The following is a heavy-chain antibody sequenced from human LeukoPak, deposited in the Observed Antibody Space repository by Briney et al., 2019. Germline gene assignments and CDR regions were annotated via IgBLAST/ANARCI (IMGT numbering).Heavy chain of an antibody. V-gene: IGHV3-30-3*01. CDR1: GFTFSSYA. CDR2: ISYDGSNK. CDR3: ARTHELDDAFDI. D-gene: IGHD6-6*01. J-gene: IGHJ3*02. Sequence: PGGSLRLSCAASGFTFSSYAMHWVRQASGKGLEWVAVISYDGSNKYYADSVKGRFTISRDNSKNTLYLQMNSLRAEDTAVYYCARTHELDDAFDIWGQGTMVTVSS.